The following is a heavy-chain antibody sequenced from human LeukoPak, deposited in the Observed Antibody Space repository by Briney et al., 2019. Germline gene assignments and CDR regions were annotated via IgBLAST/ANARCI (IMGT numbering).Heavy chain of an antibody. CDR1: GFTFSAYS. Sequence: GGSLRLSCAASGFTFSAYSMNWVRQAPGKGLEWVSSISSSGSDIYYADSVKGRFTISRDNAKNSLYLQMNSLRADDTAVYYCAMTFGYWGQGTLVTVSS. V-gene: IGHV3-21*01. CDR2: ISSSGSDI. CDR3: AMTFGY. J-gene: IGHJ4*02.